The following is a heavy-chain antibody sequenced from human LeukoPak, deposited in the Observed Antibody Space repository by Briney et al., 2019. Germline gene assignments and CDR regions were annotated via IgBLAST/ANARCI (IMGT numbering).Heavy chain of an antibody. J-gene: IGHJ3*02. CDR1: GFIFSSYG. V-gene: IGHV3-33*01. CDR2: IWYDGSKS. Sequence: GGSLRLSCAASGFIFSSYGMHWVGQAPGKGMEWVALIWYDGSKSHHADSVKGRFTISRDNSKNTLYLQMNSLRAEDTAVYYCASMTTVTLDDAFDIWGQGTMVTVSS. D-gene: IGHD4-17*01. CDR3: ASMTTVTLDDAFDI.